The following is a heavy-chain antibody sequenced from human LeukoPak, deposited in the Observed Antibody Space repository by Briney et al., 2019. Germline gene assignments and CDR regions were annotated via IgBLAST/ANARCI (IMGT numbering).Heavy chain of an antibody. D-gene: IGHD3-3*01. Sequence: PSETLSLTCAVYGGSFSGYYWSWIRQSPGKGLEWIGQIYHTGSTNYSPSLKSRVTILLDRSKNQFSLKLSSVTAADTAVYYCARDDFGVALGGVWGMGTTVIVSS. CDR1: GGSFSGYY. V-gene: IGHV4-34*01. J-gene: IGHJ6*04. CDR3: ARDDFGVALGGV. CDR2: IYHTGST.